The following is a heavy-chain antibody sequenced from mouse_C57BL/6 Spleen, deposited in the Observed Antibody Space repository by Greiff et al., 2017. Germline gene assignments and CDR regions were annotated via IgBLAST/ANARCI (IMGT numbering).Heavy chain of an antibody. J-gene: IGHJ2*01. Sequence: QVHVKQSGPELVKPGASVKISCKACGYAFSSSWMNWVKQRTGKGLEWIGRIYPGDGDTNYNGKLKGKATLTADKSSSTAYMQLSSLTSEDSAVYFCARWGLSPYYFDYWGQGTTLTVSS. CDR2: IYPGDGDT. V-gene: IGHV1-82*01. CDR1: GYAFSSSW. D-gene: IGHD3-2*02. CDR3: ARWGLSPYYFDY.